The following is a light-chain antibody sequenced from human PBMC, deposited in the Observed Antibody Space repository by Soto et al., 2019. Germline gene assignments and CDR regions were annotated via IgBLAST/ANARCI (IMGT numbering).Light chain of an antibody. CDR3: AAWDDSLNAQVV. V-gene: IGLV1-44*01. Sequence: QSVLTQPPSASGTPGQRVTISCSGSSSNIGSNTVNWYQQLPGTAPKLLIYTNNQRPSGVPDRFSSSKSGTSASLAISGLQSEDEADYYCAAWDDSLNAQVVFGGGTKVTVL. CDR1: SSNIGSNT. CDR2: TNN. J-gene: IGLJ2*01.